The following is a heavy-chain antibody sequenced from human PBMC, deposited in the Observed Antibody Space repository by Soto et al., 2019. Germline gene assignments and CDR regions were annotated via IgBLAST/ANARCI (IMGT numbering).Heavy chain of an antibody. V-gene: IGHV4-59*01. J-gene: IGHJ6*02. CDR1: AGSISSYY. D-gene: IGHD2-21*02. CDR2: MYNTGST. CDR3: ARDLWGYCGTDCYPLDV. Sequence: PSETLSLTCTFSAGSISSYYWIWIRQPPGKGLEWIGYMYNTGSTVYNPPFKSRVTISVDTSKNQFSLKLNSVTAADTAVYYCARDLWGYCGTDCYPLDVWGQGTTVTVSS.